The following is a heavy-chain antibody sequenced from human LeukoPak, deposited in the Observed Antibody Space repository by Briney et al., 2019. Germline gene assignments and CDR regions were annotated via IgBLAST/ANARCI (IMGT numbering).Heavy chain of an antibody. CDR2: IRNKANSYST. CDR1: GFTFSNHY. V-gene: IGHV3-72*01. D-gene: IGHD4-17*01. CDR3: ARLLPYGPFMS. Sequence: PGGSLRLSCAASGFTFSNHYMDWVRQAPGRGLEWVGRIRNKANSYSTEYAASVKGSVTISRDDSKNSLYMQVNSLRTEDTAVYYCARLLPYGPFMSWGQGTLVTVSS. J-gene: IGHJ5*02.